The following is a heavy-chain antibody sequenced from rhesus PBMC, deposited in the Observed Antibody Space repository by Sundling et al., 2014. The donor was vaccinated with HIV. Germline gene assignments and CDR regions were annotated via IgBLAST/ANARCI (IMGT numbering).Heavy chain of an antibody. CDR1: GGSVSSGYG. CDR3: ARDGNVDTATVMSYYYSGSNTYYSLDS. Sequence: QVQLQETGPGLVKPSETLSVTCAVSGGSVSSGYGWSWIRQPPGKGLEWIGYIGGSSGNTKYNPSLKSRVTISKDTSKNQFSLKLSSVTAADTAVYYCARDGNVDTATVMSYYYSGSNTYYSLDSWGQGVVVTVSS. J-gene: IGHJ6*01. D-gene: IGHD5-12*01. V-gene: IGHV4-127*01. CDR2: IGGSSGNT.